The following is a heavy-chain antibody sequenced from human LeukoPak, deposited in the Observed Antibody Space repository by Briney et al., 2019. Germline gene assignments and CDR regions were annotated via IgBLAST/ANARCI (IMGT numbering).Heavy chain of an antibody. V-gene: IGHV3-72*01. CDR3: ANFFGNNFGF. J-gene: IGHJ4*02. CDR2: SRDRANSYTT. D-gene: IGHD5-24*01. CDR1: GLTFSDHY. Sequence: GGSLRLSCVASGLTFSDHYMDWVRQAPGKGLEWVGRSRDRANSYTTEYATSVEGRFTISRDDSKKSLHLQMNSLKTEDTAVYYCANFFGNNFGFWGQGTLVTVSS.